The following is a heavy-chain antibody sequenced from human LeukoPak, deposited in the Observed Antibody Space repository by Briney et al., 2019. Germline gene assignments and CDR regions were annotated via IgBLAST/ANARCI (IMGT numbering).Heavy chain of an antibody. CDR3: AKNWNYFDY. J-gene: IGHJ4*02. CDR1: GFTFSSYG. Sequence: GGSLRLSCAASGFTFSSYGMHWVRQAPGKGLEWVAVISYDGSNKYYADSVKCRFTISRDNSKNTLYLQMNSLRAEDTAVYYCAKNWNYFDYWGQGTLVTVSS. D-gene: IGHD1-1*01. CDR2: ISYDGSNK. V-gene: IGHV3-30*18.